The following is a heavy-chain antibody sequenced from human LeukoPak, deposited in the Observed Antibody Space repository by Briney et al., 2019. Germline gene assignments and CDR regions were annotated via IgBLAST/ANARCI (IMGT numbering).Heavy chain of an antibody. D-gene: IGHD5-18*01. CDR1: GGSISSGGYS. V-gene: IGHV4-39*01. J-gene: IGHJ6*02. CDR3: ARQGGYSYPYYYYGMDV. CDR2: IYYSGST. Sequence: SETLSLTCAVSGGSISSGGYSWSWIRQPPGKGLEWIGSIYYSGSTYYNPSLKSRVTISVDTSKNQFSLKLSSVTVADTAVYYCARQGGYSYPYYYYGMDVWGQGTTVTVSS.